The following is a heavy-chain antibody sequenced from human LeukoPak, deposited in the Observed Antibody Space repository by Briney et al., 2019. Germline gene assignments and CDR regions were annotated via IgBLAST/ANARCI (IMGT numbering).Heavy chain of an antibody. V-gene: IGHV3-23*01. J-gene: IGHJ4*02. CDR1: GSIPFNSYS. CDR2: ITSSGETT. CDR3: AKMQGYFDY. Sequence: GGSLRLSCAASGSIPFNSYSRSWVRQAPGKGLEWVSAITSSGETTYYADSVKGRFTISRDNSKNMVYLQMNSLRAEDAATYYCAKMQGYFDYWGQGSLVTVSS.